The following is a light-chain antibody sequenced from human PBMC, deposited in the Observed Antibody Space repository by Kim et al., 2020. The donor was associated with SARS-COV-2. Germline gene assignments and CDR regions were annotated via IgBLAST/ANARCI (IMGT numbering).Light chain of an antibody. J-gene: IGLJ3*02. V-gene: IGLV3-27*01. CDR2: KDS. CDR3: YSAADNNWV. Sequence: SVSPGQTARITCSGDILANKYVRWFRQHPGQAPVLVIYKDSERPSGIPERFSGSSSGTTVTLTISGAQVEDEADYYCYSAADNNWVFGGGTQLTVL. CDR1: ILANKY.